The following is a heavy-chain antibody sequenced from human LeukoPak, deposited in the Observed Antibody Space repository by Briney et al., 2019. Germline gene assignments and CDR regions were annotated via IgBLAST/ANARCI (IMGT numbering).Heavy chain of an antibody. J-gene: IGHJ4*02. CDR2: IRSKTFGGTT. D-gene: IGHD5-18*01. CDR3: TRYSGRTDY. CDR1: GFTFGTYA. V-gene: IGHV3-49*03. Sequence: GRSLRLSCTSSGFTFGTYAVSWFRQAPGKGLEWVAFIRSKTFGGTTEYAASVKGRFTISRDDSKSIAYLQMNSLKTEDTAVYYCTRYSGRTDYWGQGALVSVSS.